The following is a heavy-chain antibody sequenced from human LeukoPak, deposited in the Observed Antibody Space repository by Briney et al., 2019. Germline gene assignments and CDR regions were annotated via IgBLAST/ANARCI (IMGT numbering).Heavy chain of an antibody. CDR2: INHSGSS. CDR3: ARARGEESRDGHTLSQPWFDP. D-gene: IGHD5-24*01. CDR1: GGYFSVYY. J-gene: IGHJ5*02. Sequence: SETLSLTCAVYGGYFSVYYWSWIRQPPGKGLEWIGEINHSGSSNYNPSLKSRVTISMDTSKNQFSLELSSVTAADTAVYYCARARGEESRDGHTLSQPWFDPWGQGTLVTASS. V-gene: IGHV4-34*01.